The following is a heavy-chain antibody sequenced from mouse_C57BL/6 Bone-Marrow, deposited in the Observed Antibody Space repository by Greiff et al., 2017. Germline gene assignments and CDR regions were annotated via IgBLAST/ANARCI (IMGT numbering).Heavy chain of an antibody. D-gene: IGHD1-1*01. V-gene: IGHV3-6*01. CDR3: AIITTVVARAMDY. Sequence: EVQRVESGPGLVKPSQSLSLTCSVTGYSITSGYYWNWIRQFPGNKLEWMGYISYDGSNNYNPSLKNRISITRDTSKNQFFLKLNSVTTEDTATYYCAIITTVVARAMDYWGQGTSVTVSS. CDR2: ISYDGSN. CDR1: GYSITSGYY. J-gene: IGHJ4*01.